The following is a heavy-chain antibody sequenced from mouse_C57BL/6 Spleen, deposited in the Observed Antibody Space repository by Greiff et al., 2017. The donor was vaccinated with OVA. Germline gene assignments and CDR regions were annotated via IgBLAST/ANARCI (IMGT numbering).Heavy chain of an antibody. D-gene: IGHD1-2*01. CDR2: INPYNGDT. J-gene: IGHJ2*01. CDR3: AANSLLGGY. CDR1: GYSFTGYF. V-gene: IGHV1-20*01. Sequence: EVQGVESGPELVKPGDSVKISCKASGYSFTGYFMNWVMQSHGKSLEWIGRINPYNGDTFYNQKFKGKATLTVDKSSSTAHMELRSLTSEDSAVYYCAANSLLGGYWGQGTTLTVSS.